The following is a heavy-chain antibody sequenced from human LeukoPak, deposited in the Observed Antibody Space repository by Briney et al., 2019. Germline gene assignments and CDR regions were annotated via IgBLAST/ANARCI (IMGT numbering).Heavy chain of an antibody. Sequence: PSETLSLTCTVSGGSISSYYWSWIRQPPGKGLEWIGYIYYSGSTNYNPYLKSRVTISVDTSKNQFSLKLSSVTAADTAVYYCARGADYGDKFDYWGQGTLVTVSS. D-gene: IGHD4-17*01. CDR1: GGSISSYY. J-gene: IGHJ4*02. CDR2: IYYSGST. V-gene: IGHV4-59*01. CDR3: ARGADYGDKFDY.